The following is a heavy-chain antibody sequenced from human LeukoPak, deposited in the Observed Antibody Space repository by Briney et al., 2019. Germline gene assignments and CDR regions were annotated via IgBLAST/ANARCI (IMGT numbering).Heavy chain of an antibody. Sequence: PSETLSVTCTVSGGSISSYYWSWIRQPPGKGLEWIGYIYYSGSTNYNPSLKSRVTISVDTSKNQFSLKLSSVTAADTAVYYCARRGMTTVTHDYYYYGMDVWGQGTTVTVSS. D-gene: IGHD4-17*01. CDR3: ARRGMTTVTHDYYYYGMDV. CDR1: GGSISSYY. CDR2: IYYSGST. V-gene: IGHV4-59*08. J-gene: IGHJ6*02.